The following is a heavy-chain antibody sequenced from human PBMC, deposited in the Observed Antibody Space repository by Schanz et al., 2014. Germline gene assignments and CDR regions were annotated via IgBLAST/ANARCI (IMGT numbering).Heavy chain of an antibody. V-gene: IGHV3-33*01. CDR2: TRYDGNNK. Sequence: QVQLVESGGGVVQPGRSLRLSCAASGFTFSRYGMHWVHQAPGKGLEWVAATRYDGNNKYYVDSVKGRFTISRDNSKNTLYLQVNSLRAEDTAVYYCVRDLGGDQTDYWGQGTLVTVSS. CDR1: GFTFSRYG. D-gene: IGHD4-17*01. J-gene: IGHJ4*02. CDR3: VRDLGGDQTDY.